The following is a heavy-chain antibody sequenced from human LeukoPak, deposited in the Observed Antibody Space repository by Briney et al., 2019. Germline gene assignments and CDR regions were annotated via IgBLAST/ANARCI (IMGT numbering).Heavy chain of an antibody. CDR3: ARLRGYSYGSFDY. V-gene: IGHV4-38-2*02. D-gene: IGHD5-18*01. CDR2: IYHSGST. Sequence: SETLSLTCTVSGYSISSGYYWGWIRQPPGKGLEWIGSIYHSGSTYYNPSLKSRVTISVDTSKNQFSLKLSSVTAADTAVYYCARLRGYSYGSFDYWGQRGLVTVSS. J-gene: IGHJ4*02. CDR1: GYSISSGYY.